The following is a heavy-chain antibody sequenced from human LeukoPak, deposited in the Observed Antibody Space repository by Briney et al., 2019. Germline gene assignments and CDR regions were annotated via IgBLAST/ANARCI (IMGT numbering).Heavy chain of an antibody. J-gene: IGHJ4*02. CDR2: ISANGDST. D-gene: IGHD2-2*01. Sequence: PGGSLRLSCAASEFTLISYAMNWVRQAPGKGLEWVSSISANGDSTKYADAVKGRFTISRDNSRNTLYLQMNSLRAEDTAVYYCAKERGYCSSTNCYGAFDSWGQGTLVPVSS. CDR3: AKERGYCSSTNCYGAFDS. V-gene: IGHV3-23*01. CDR1: EFTLISYA.